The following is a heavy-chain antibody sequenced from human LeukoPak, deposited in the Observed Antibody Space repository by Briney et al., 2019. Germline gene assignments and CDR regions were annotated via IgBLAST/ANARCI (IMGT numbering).Heavy chain of an antibody. CDR1: GYSSSTYW. Sequence: GESLKISCKGSGYSSSTYWIGWVRQMPGKGLEWMGFIYPGDSDTRYSPSFQGQVTISADKSITTAYLQWSSLKASDTAMYYCAKVVELATLTGDSYTYSYHMDVWGKGTAVTVSS. CDR3: AKVVELATLTGDSYTYSYHMDV. D-gene: IGHD5-24*01. CDR2: IYPGDSDT. J-gene: IGHJ6*03. V-gene: IGHV5-51*01.